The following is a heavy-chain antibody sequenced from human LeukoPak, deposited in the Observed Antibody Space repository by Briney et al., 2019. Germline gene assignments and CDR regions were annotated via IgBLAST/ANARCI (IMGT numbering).Heavy chain of an antibody. CDR2: IYTSGST. CDR1: GGSISSYY. V-gene: IGHV4-4*09. D-gene: IGHD6-6*01. Sequence: PETLSLTCTVSGGSISSYYWSWIRQPPGKGLEWIGYIYTSGSTNYNPSLKSRVTISVDTSKNQFSLKLSSVTTADTAVYYCAGHEYSSSSLDYWGQGTLVTVSS. CDR3: AGHEYSSSSLDY. J-gene: IGHJ4*02.